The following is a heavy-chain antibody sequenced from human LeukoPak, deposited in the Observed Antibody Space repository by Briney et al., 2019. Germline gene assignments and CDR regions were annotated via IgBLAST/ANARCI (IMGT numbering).Heavy chain of an antibody. J-gene: IGHJ4*02. V-gene: IGHV4-61*02. CDR2: IYTSGST. CDR3: ARGYSYGYYYFDY. CDR1: GGSISSGSYY. Sequence: SETLSLTCTVSGGSISSGSYYWSWIRQPAGKGLEWIGRIYTSGSTNYNPPLKSRVTISVDTSKNQFSLRLSSVTAADTAIYYCARGYSYGYYYFDYWGQGTLVTVSS. D-gene: IGHD5-18*01.